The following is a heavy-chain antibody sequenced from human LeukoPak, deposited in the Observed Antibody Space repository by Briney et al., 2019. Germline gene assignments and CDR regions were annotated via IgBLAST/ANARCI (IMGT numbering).Heavy chain of an antibody. D-gene: IGHD3-3*01. Sequence: PSETLSLTCIVSGGSMKNYYWIWIRQSPGKGLEWIGYIYYSGSTNYNPSLKSRVTISVDTSKNQFSLKLSSVTAADTAVYYCARTTIFGVVIKFDYWGQGTLVTVSS. J-gene: IGHJ4*02. CDR3: ARTTIFGVVIKFDY. CDR2: IYYSGST. CDR1: GGSMKNYY. V-gene: IGHV4-59*12.